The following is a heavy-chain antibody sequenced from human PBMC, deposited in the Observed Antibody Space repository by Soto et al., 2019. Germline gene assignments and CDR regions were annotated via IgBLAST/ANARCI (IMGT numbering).Heavy chain of an antibody. CDR2: VYFSGNT. J-gene: IGHJ5*02. V-gene: IGHV4-59*01. D-gene: IGHD6-25*01. Sequence: SETLSLTCTVSGGSLSSNYWTWIRQSPGKGLEWIGYVYFSGNTNYNPSLKSRVSISIDTSKNQFSLRLASVTAADTAFYYCGSVRPSGYVLSWGQGTLVTVSS. CDR3: GSVRPSGYVLS. CDR1: GGSLSSNY.